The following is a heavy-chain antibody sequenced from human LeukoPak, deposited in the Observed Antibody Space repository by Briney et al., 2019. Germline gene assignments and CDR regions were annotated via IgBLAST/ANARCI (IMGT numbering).Heavy chain of an antibody. CDR3: ARGRRWFGELLSHFDY. CDR1: GFTFSSYA. Sequence: PGGSLRLSCAASGFTFSSYAMHWVRQAPGKGLEWVAVISYDGSNKYYADSVKGRFTISRDNSKNTPYLQMNSLRAEDTAVYYCARGRRWFGELLSHFDYWGQGTLVTVSS. D-gene: IGHD3-10*01. CDR2: ISYDGSNK. J-gene: IGHJ4*02. V-gene: IGHV3-30*04.